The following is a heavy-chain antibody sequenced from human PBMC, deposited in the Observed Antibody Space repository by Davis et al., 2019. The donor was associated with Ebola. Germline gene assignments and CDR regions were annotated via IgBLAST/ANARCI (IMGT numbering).Heavy chain of an antibody. D-gene: IGHD2/OR15-2a*01. J-gene: IGHJ5*01. CDR1: GFTVSSNY. CDR2: IKQDGSEK. Sequence: GESLKISCAASGFTVSSNYMSWVRQAPGKGLEWVANIKQDGSEKYYVDSVKGRFTISRDNAKNSLFLQMNSLRADDTAVYYCARDLLIIGDATTDSWGQGTLVTVSS. V-gene: IGHV3-7*01. CDR3: ARDLLIIGDATTDS.